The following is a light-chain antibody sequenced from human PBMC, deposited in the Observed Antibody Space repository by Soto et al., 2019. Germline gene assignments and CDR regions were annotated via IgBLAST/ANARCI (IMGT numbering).Light chain of an antibody. Sequence: DIQMTQSPTSLSASVGDRVTITCRASQDIRNFVAWYQQKPGKATKLLIYAASTLQSGVPSRFSGSGSGTDFTLTINSLQPEHVATYSCQKYSSVPVFGPGTKVEIK. CDR2: AAS. CDR1: QDIRNF. J-gene: IGKJ3*01. V-gene: IGKV1-27*01. CDR3: QKYSSVPV.